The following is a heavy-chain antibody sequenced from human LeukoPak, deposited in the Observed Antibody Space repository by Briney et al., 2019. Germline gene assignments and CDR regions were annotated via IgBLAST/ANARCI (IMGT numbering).Heavy chain of an antibody. CDR3: ARTIPTYYYGSGSDRPRSPNNWFDP. CDR1: GGSLSSYY. D-gene: IGHD3-10*01. V-gene: IGHV4-34*01. Sequence: SETLSLTCAVYGGSLSSYYWSWIRQPPGKGLEWIGEINHSGSNNYNPYSKSRVTISVDTSKNQFSLKLSSVTAADTAVYYCARTIPTYYYGSGSDRPRSPNNWFDPWGQGTLVTVSS. CDR2: INHSGSN. J-gene: IGHJ5*02.